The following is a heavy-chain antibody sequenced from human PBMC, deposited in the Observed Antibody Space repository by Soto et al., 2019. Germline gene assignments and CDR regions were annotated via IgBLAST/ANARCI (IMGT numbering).Heavy chain of an antibody. CDR1: GYTFITYG. J-gene: IGHJ6*02. V-gene: IGHV3-33*01. CDR2: IWYDGSND. D-gene: IGHD6-6*01. CDR3: ARESRPGYGMDV. Sequence: QEQLVESGGTLVQPGRSLRLSCIASGYTFITYGMHWVRQAPGKGLEWVAVIWYDGSNDYYVDSVKGRFTISRDNSKKPLFLEMKSLRVEDTAVYYCARESRPGYGMDVWGQGTTVTVSS.